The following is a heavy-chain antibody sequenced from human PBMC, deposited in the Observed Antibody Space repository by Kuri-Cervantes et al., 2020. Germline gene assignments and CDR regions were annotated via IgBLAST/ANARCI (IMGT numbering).Heavy chain of an antibody. J-gene: IGHJ1*01. V-gene: IGHV5-51*01. Sequence: GGSLRLSCKGSGYSFTSYWIGWVRQMPGKGLEWMGIIYPGDSDTRYSPSFQGQVTISADKSISTAYLQWSSLKASDTAVYYCAREDRELAVVGYFQHWGQGTLVTVSS. D-gene: IGHD6-19*01. CDR1: GYSFTSYW. CDR3: AREDRELAVVGYFQH. CDR2: IYPGDSDT.